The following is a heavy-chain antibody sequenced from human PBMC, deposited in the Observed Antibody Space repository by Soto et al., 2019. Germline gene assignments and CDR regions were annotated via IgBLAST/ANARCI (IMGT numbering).Heavy chain of an antibody. CDR1: GFSFRNLA. J-gene: IGHJ4*02. V-gene: IGHV3-23*01. D-gene: IGHD6-19*01. CDR2: INNGGDIT. CDR3: AKDATRSDGWYYFDS. Sequence: EVHLLESGGGLVQPGGSLRLSCAASGFSFRNLAMGWVRQAPGKGLEWVSVINNGGDITYHSDSVKGRFTISRDNSKNTPYLQKNSLRAEDTAVYYCAKDATRSDGWYYFDSWGQGALVAVSS.